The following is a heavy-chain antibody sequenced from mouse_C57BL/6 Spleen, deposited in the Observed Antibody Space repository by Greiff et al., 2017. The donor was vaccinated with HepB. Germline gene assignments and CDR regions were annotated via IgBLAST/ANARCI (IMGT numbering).Heavy chain of an antibody. J-gene: IGHJ3*01. V-gene: IGHV1-54*01. Sequence: VQLQQSGAELVRPGTSVKVSCKASGYAFTNYLIEWVKQRPGQGLEWIGVINPGSGGTNYNEKFKGKATLTADKSSSTAYMQLSSLTSEDSAVYFCARSGYSNRFAYWGQGTLVTVSA. D-gene: IGHD2-5*01. CDR1: GYAFTNYL. CDR2: INPGSGGT. CDR3: ARSGYSNRFAY.